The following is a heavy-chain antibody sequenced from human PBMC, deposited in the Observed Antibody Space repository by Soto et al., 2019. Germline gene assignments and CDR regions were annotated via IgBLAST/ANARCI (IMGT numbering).Heavy chain of an antibody. Sequence: SGPTLVNPTETLTLTCTVSGFSLSNARMGVSWIRQPPGKALEWLAHIFSNDEKSYSTSLKSRLTISKDTSKSQVALTMTNMDPVDTATYYCARELRVLLWFGEPNYYYYYMDVWGKGTTVTVSS. CDR2: IFSNDEK. V-gene: IGHV2-26*01. CDR3: ARELRVLLWFGEPNYYYYYMDV. D-gene: IGHD3-10*01. J-gene: IGHJ6*03. CDR1: GFSLSNARMG.